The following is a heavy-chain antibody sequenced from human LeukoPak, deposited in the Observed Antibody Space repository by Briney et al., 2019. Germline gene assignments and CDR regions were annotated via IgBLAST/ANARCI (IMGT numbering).Heavy chain of an antibody. CDR2: IRQHGSEK. CDR3: ARRRDSGSLQHFDY. D-gene: IGHD1-26*01. J-gene: IGHJ4*02. Sequence: GGSLRLSCAASGFTFSTYWMNWVRLAPGKGLEWVANIRQHGSEKYYLDSVKGRFTISRDNAKNSLFLQMNSLRAEDTAVYYCARRRDSGSLQHFDYWGQGTLVTVSS. CDR1: GFTFSTYW. V-gene: IGHV3-7*03.